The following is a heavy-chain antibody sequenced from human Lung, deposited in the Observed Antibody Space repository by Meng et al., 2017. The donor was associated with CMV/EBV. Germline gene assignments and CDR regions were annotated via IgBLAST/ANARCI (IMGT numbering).Heavy chain of an antibody. J-gene: IGHJ4*02. Sequence: ASVKVSCKASGDTFTSYGFTWVRQAPGQGLEWVGWISAYNDNTNYAQRLQGRVSMTTDTTTSTAYMELRSLRSDDTGVYYCASKVEPYYYDRSGYLNWGQGXLVTVSS. CDR1: GDTFTSYG. CDR3: ASKVEPYYYDRSGYLN. D-gene: IGHD3-22*01. V-gene: IGHV1-18*01. CDR2: ISAYNDNT.